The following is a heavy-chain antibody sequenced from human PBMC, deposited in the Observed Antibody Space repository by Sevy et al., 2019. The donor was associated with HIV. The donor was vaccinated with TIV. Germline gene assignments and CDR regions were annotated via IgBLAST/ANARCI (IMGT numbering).Heavy chain of an antibody. V-gene: IGHV1-24*01. CDR2: FDPEDGDPEDGKT. J-gene: IGHJ4*02. Sequence: ASVKVSCKVSGYTLTQFSMHWVRQAPGKGLEWMTTFDPEDGDPEDGKTIYAQKFLGRVTMTEDTSTGTAYMELSSLRSDDTAVYYCATTKDYYDSSGYPFDYWGQGTLVTVSS. CDR1: GYTLTQFS. CDR3: ATTKDYYDSSGYPFDY. D-gene: IGHD3-22*01.